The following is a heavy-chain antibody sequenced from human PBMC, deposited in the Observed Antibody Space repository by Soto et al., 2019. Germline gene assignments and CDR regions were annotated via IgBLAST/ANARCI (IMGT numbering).Heavy chain of an antibody. D-gene: IGHD6-6*01. J-gene: IGHJ5*02. Sequence: PSETLSLTCTVSGGSISSGDYYWSWIRQPPGKGLEWIGYIYYSGSTYYNPSLKSRVTISVDTSKNQFSLKLSSVTAADTAVYYCARGFSSSGWFDPWGQGTLVTVSS. CDR2: IYYSGST. CDR3: ARGFSSSGWFDP. CDR1: GGSISSGDYY. V-gene: IGHV4-30-4*01.